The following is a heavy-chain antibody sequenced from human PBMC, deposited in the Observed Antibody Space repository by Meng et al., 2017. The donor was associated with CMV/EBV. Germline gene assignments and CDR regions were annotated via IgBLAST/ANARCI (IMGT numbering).Heavy chain of an antibody. Sequence: FGSYGMNWVRKATGKGLEWVAVIWYDGSNKYYAASVKGRFTIFRDNSKNTLYLQMNSLRAEDTAVYYCAKDFSYYYGSGSSVGYFDYWGQGTLVTVSS. CDR1: FGSYG. V-gene: IGHV3-33*06. CDR3: AKDFSYYYGSGSSVGYFDY. J-gene: IGHJ4*02. CDR2: IWYDGSNK. D-gene: IGHD3-10*01.